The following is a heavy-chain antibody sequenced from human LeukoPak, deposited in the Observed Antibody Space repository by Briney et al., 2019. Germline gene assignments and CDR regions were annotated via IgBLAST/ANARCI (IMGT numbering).Heavy chain of an antibody. CDR2: IYHSGST. D-gene: IGHD2-15*01. CDR1: GYSISSGYY. Sequence: SETLSLTCTVSGYSISSGYYWGWIRQPPGKGLEWIGSIYHSGSTYYNPSLKSRVTISVDTSKNQFSLKLSSVTAADTAVYYCAREIYCSGGSCSLDAFDIWGQGTMVTVSS. CDR3: AREIYCSGGSCSLDAFDI. J-gene: IGHJ3*02. V-gene: IGHV4-38-2*02.